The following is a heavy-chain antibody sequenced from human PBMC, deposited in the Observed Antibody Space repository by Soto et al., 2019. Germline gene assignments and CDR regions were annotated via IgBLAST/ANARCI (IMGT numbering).Heavy chain of an antibody. V-gene: IGHV1-8*01. CDR3: ARMATFGSLNWFDP. CDR2: MNPGSGDT. CDR1: GYSFTNND. D-gene: IGHD3-16*01. J-gene: IGHJ5*02. Sequence: ASVKVSCKASGYSFTNNDVSWLRQATGQGLEWMGWMNPGSGDTGYAQKFQGRVTMARAISIATAYMELSSLRSDETAIYYCARMATFGSLNWFDPWGQGTLVTVSS.